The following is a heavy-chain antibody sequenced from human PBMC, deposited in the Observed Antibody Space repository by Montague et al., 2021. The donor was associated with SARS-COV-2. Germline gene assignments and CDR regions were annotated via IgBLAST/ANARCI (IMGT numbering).Heavy chain of an antibody. Sequence: SETLSLTCTVSGGSINNYYWSWIRQPPGKGLEWIGNTFYSGSTIYNPSLKSRVTISVDTSKNQFSLNLSSVTAADPAVYFCARLSGYNPFDAFDLWGQGTMVTVSS. J-gene: IGHJ3*01. CDR1: GGSINNYY. V-gene: IGHV4-59*01. CDR2: TFYSGST. D-gene: IGHD5-12*01. CDR3: ARLSGYNPFDAFDL.